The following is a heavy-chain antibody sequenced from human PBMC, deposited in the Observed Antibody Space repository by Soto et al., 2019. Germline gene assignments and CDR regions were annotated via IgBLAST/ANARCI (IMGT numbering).Heavy chain of an antibody. Sequence: QVQLVQSGAEVKKPGSSVKVSCKASGGTFSSYAISWVRQAPGQGREWMGGIIPIFGTANYAQKFQGRVTITADESTSTAYMELSSLRSEETDVYYCASRIDNIGEGPVQMERRSGYYGMDVWGQGTTVTVSS. CDR1: GGTFSSYA. CDR3: ASRIDNIGEGPVQMERRSGYYGMDV. CDR2: IIPIFGTA. J-gene: IGHJ6*02. D-gene: IGHD1-1*01. V-gene: IGHV1-69*12.